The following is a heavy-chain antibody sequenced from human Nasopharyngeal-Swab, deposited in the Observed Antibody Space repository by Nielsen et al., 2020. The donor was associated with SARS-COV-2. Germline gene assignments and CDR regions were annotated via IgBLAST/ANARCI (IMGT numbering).Heavy chain of an antibody. CDR2: INPHSRGT. D-gene: IGHD4-17*01. J-gene: IGHJ4*02. CDR1: GYTLTGNY. V-gene: IGHV1-2*02. CDR3: ARDDYGDYGYFGH. Sequence: ASVKVSCKASGYTLTGNYMHWVRQAPGQGLEWMGWINPHSRGTKYAQKFQGRVTMTSDTSINTAYMELRRLRSDDTAVYYCARDDYGDYGYFGHWGQGTLVTVSS.